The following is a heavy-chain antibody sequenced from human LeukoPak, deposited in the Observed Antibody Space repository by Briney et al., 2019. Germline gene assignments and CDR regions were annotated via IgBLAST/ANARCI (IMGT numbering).Heavy chain of an antibody. J-gene: IGHJ4*02. CDR1: GGYIRSYY. Sequence: SETLSLTCTVSGGYIRSYYWSWIRQPPGKGLEWIGYIYYSGSTNYNPSLKSRVTISLDTSKNQFSLKLTSVTAADTAVYYCARRSSGWYRYDYWGQGTLVTVSS. CDR3: ARRSSGWYRYDY. CDR2: IYYSGST. V-gene: IGHV4-59*08. D-gene: IGHD6-19*01.